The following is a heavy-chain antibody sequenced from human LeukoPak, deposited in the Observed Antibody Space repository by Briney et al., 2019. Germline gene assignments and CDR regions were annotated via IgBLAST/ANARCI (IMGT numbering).Heavy chain of an antibody. CDR1: GFTFSSYW. Sequence: GGSLRLSCAASGFTFSSYWMNWVRQAPGKGLEWVANIKQDGGEKYYVDSVRGRFAISRDNAKNSLYLQMNSLRAEDTAVYCCAKDATVTTHLLAAWGQGTLVTVSS. V-gene: IGHV3-7*05. CDR2: IKQDGGEK. D-gene: IGHD4-17*01. J-gene: IGHJ4*02. CDR3: AKDATVTTHLLAA.